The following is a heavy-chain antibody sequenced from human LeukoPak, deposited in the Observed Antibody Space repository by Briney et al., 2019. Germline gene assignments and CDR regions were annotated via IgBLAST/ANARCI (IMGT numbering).Heavy chain of an antibody. CDR1: VFTFSSYW. Sequence: PGGSLRLSCAASVFTFSSYWMSWVRQAPGKGLEWVANIKQDGSEKYYVDSVKGRFTISRDNAKNSLYLQMNSLRAEDTAVYYCARVEMATIRDYWGQGTLVTVSS. J-gene: IGHJ4*02. D-gene: IGHD5-24*01. CDR3: ARVEMATIRDY. CDR2: IKQDGSEK. V-gene: IGHV3-7*01.